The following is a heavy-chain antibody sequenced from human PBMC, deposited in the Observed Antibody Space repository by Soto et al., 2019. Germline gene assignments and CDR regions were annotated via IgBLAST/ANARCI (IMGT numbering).Heavy chain of an antibody. V-gene: IGHV3-23*01. CDR2: ISGSGDST. J-gene: IGHJ4*02. Sequence: EVQLLESGGGLVQPGGSLRLSCAASGFTFSNYAMSWVRQAPGKWLEWVSAISGSGDSTYYADSVKGRFTISRDQSKNTLFLQMHSLGAEDTALYYCAKDEEAELIFGVVTISRFDSWGQGTLVTVSS. CDR1: GFTFSNYA. CDR3: AKDEEAELIFGVVTISRFDS. D-gene: IGHD3-3*01.